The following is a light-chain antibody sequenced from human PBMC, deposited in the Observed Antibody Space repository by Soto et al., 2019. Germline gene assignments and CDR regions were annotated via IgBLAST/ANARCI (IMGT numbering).Light chain of an antibody. J-gene: IGLJ3*02. Sequence: QSALTQTPSASGSPGQSVTISCTGTSSDVGGYNYVSWYQQHPGKAPKLIIYEVSKRPSGVPDRFSGSKSGNTASLTVSGLQAEDEADYYCSSYAGSNNWVFGGGTKVTVL. CDR1: SSDVGGYNY. CDR2: EVS. CDR3: SSYAGSNNWV. V-gene: IGLV2-8*01.